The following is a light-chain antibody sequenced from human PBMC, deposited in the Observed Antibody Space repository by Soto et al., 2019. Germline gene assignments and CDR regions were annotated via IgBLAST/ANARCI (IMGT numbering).Light chain of an antibody. CDR2: DAS. CDR1: PSVSSS. Sequence: EIVLTQSPATLPSSPGERATLSCRASPSVSSSLAWYQQKPGQAPRLLTYDASNRATGIPSRFSGSGSGTDFTLTISSLEPEDFAVYYCQQRSNWPPLTFGGGTKVEIK. J-gene: IGKJ4*01. CDR3: QQRSNWPPLT. V-gene: IGKV3-11*01.